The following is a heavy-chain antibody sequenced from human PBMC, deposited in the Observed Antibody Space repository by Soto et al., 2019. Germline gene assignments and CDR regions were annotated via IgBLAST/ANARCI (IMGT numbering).Heavy chain of an antibody. CDR2: IYHSGST. CDR3: ARGLWFGEYYFDY. CDR1: GSSIRSGYY. J-gene: IGHJ4*02. Sequence: SDPLSLTCAVSGSSIRSGYYWGCIRQPPGKGLEWIGSIYHSGSTYYNPSLKRRVTISVDTSKNRFSLKLSSVTAADTAVDYCARGLWFGEYYFDYWGQGTLVTVSS. V-gene: IGHV4-38-2*01. D-gene: IGHD3-10*01.